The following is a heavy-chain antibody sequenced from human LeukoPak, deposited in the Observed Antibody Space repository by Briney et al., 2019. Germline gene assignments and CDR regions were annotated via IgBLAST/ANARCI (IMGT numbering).Heavy chain of an antibody. J-gene: IGHJ4*02. CDR1: GYTFTSYY. D-gene: IGHD3-9*01. CDR3: ARDGEYYDILTGYYYFDY. V-gene: IGHV1-46*01. Sequence: ASVKVSCKASGYTFTSYYMHWVRQAPGQGLEWMGIINPSGGSTNYAQKFQGRVTITADESTSTAYMELSSLRSEDTAVYYCARDGEYYDILTGYYYFDYWGQGTLVTVSS. CDR2: INPSGGST.